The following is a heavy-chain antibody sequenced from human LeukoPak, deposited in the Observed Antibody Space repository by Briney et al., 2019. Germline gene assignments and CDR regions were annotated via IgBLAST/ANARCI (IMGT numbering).Heavy chain of an antibody. Sequence: PSETLSLTCTVSGGSISSGDYYWSWIRQPPGKGLEWIGYIYYSGSTYCNPSLKSRVTISVDTSKNQFSLKLSSVTAADTAVYYCARGRSPYGSGSYDHWFDPWGQGTLVTVSS. CDR3: ARGRSPYGSGSYDHWFDP. CDR2: IYYSGST. V-gene: IGHV4-30-4*01. D-gene: IGHD3-10*01. J-gene: IGHJ5*02. CDR1: GGSISSGDYY.